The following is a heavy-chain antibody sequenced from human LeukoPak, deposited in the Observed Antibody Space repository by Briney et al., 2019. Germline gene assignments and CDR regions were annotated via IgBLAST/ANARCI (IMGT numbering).Heavy chain of an antibody. CDR1: GGSFSGHY. J-gene: IGHJ4*02. Sequence: SETLSLTCAVYGGSFSGHYWNWIRQPPGKGLEWIGGINHDGSTNSNPSLRSRVTISVDTSKNQFSLRLTSASAADTAVYYCARGARYLGWFVVGRPPSEYYLDNWGQGTQVTVSS. V-gene: IGHV4-34*01. CDR2: INHDGST. CDR3: ARGARYLGWFVVGRPPSEYYLDN. D-gene: IGHD3-3*01.